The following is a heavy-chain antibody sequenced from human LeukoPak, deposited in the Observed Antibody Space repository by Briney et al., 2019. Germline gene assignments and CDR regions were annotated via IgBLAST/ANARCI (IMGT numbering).Heavy chain of an antibody. CDR2: INPSGGST. D-gene: IGHD6-19*01. V-gene: IGHV1-46*01. Sequence: ASVKVSCKASGYTFTSYYMHWVRQAPGQGLEWMGIINPSGGSTSYAQKFQGRVTMTRDTSTSTVYMELSSLRSEDTAVYYCARDWYSSGWHIAGLFDYWDQGTLVTVSS. CDR3: ARDWYSSGWHIAGLFDY. CDR1: GYTFTSYY. J-gene: IGHJ4*02.